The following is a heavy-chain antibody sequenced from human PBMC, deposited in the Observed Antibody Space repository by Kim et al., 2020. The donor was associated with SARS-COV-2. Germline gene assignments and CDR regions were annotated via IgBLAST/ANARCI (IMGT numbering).Heavy chain of an antibody. CDR1: GFTFSSYE. CDR2: ISSSGSTI. J-gene: IGHJ6*02. V-gene: IGHV3-48*03. CDR3: ARDPXXSGXXXXYXXXMDV. D-gene: IGHD3-22*01. Sequence: GGSLRLSCAASGFTFSSYEMNWVRQAPGKGLEWVSYISSSGSTIYYADSVKGRFTISRDNAKNSLYLQMNSLRAEDTAVYYCARDPXXSGXXXXYXXXMDVWGQGTXXXVSS.